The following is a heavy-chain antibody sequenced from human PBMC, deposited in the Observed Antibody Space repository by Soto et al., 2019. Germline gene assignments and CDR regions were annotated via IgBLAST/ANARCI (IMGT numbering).Heavy chain of an antibody. CDR3: ARDGYGEYDENYFDY. Sequence: ASVKVSCKASGYTFTSYYMHWVRQAPGQGLEWMGIINPSGGSTSYAQKFQGRVTMTRDTSTSTVYMELSSLRSEDTAVYYCARDGYGEYDENYFDYWGQRNLVTFSS. V-gene: IGHV1-46*03. CDR2: INPSGGST. D-gene: IGHD4-17*01. J-gene: IGHJ4*02. CDR1: GYTFTSYY.